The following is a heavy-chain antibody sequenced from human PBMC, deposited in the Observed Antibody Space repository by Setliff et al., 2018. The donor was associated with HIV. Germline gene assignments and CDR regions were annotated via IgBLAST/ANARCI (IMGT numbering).Heavy chain of an antibody. CDR2: LYHSGST. D-gene: IGHD6-13*01. CDR1: GYSISSGYY. Sequence: PSETLSLTCAVSGYSISSGYYWGWIRQPPGKGLEWIGSLYHSGSTYYNPSLKSRVTISVYTSKNQFSLRLSSVTAADTAVYYCARDGYSSSWYVISGSFDSWGQGIRVTVSS. J-gene: IGHJ4*02. CDR3: ARDGYSSSWYVISGSFDS. V-gene: IGHV4-38-2*02.